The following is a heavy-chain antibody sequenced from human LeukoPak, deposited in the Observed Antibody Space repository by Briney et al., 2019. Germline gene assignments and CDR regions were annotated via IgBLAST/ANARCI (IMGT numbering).Heavy chain of an antibody. V-gene: IGHV3-74*01. D-gene: IGHD2-15*01. J-gene: IGHJ4*02. Sequence: GGSLRLSCAASGFTFSNYWMHWVRQAPGKGLVWVSYIDSDGITRYADSVKGRFTISRDDAENTLSLQMNSLRAEDTAVYYCARGGPASVDYWGQGTLVTVSS. CDR2: IDSDGIT. CDR1: GFTFSNYW. CDR3: ARGGPASVDY.